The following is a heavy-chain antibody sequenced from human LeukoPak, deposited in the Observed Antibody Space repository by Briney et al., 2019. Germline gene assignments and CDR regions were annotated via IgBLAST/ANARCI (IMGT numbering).Heavy chain of an antibody. CDR3: ARVTGYYYDSSGQAGFDY. CDR2: IYHSGST. V-gene: IGHV4-39*07. Sequence: SETLSLTCTVSGGSISSSGYYWGWIRQPPGKGLEWIGSIYHSGSTYYNPSLKSRVTISVDTSKNQFSLKLSSVTAADTAVYYCARVTGYYYDSSGQAGFDYWGQGTLVTVSS. CDR1: GGSISSSGYY. D-gene: IGHD3-22*01. J-gene: IGHJ4*02.